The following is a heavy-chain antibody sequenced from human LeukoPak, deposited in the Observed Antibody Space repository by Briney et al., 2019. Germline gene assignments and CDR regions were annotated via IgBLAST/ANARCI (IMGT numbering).Heavy chain of an antibody. CDR2: IYYSGST. CDR3: ARGRMGDIVVVPAAYYYMDV. CDR1: GGSISSYY. Sequence: SETLSLTCTVSGGSISSYYWSWIRQPPGKGLEWIGYIYYSGSTNYNPSLKSRVHISVDTSKNQFSLELSSVTAADTAVYYCARGRMGDIVVVPAAYYYMDVWGKGTTVTVSS. D-gene: IGHD2-2*01. J-gene: IGHJ6*03. V-gene: IGHV4-59*01.